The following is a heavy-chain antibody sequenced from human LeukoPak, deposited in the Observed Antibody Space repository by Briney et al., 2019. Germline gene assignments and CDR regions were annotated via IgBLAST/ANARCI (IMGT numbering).Heavy chain of an antibody. D-gene: IGHD6-13*01. CDR2: TYPGDSDT. Sequence: GESLKISCKGSGYSFTSYWIGWVRQMPGKGLEWMGITYPGDSDTRYSPSFQGQVTISADKSISTAYLQWSSLKASDTAMYYCARHQWSSSWYVKAHNWYDPWGQGTLVTVSS. CDR1: GYSFTSYW. CDR3: ARHQWSSSWYVKAHNWYDP. V-gene: IGHV5-51*01. J-gene: IGHJ5*02.